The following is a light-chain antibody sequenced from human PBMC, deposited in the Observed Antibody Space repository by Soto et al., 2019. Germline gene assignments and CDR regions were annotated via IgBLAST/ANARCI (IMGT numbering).Light chain of an antibody. V-gene: IGKV1-5*01. CDR2: DAS. Sequence: QLTQSPSTLSASVGDRVTITCRASQNIGKWLAWYQQKPGKAPNLLISDASRLESGIPSRFRGSGSGTNFTLAISSLQPDDCATYYCHQYDSGRTFGEGTKVDLK. CDR3: HQYDSGRT. CDR1: QNIGKW. J-gene: IGKJ1*01.